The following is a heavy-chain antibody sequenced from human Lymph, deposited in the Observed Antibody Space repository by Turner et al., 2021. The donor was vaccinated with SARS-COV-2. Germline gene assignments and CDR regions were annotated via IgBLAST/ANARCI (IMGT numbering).Heavy chain of an antibody. CDR2: IIPILAIA. CDR1: GGPFSSYA. D-gene: IGHD2-2*01. J-gene: IGHJ5*02. V-gene: IGHV1-69*10. CDR3: ARDSPYCSSTSCYDP. Sequence: QVQLVQSGAGVKKPGSSVQVSCKASGGPFSSYAITWVRQAPGQGLEWMGGIIPILAIANYAQKFQGRVTITADKSTSTDYMELSSLRSEDTAVYYCARDSPYCSSTSCYDPWGQGTLVTVSS.